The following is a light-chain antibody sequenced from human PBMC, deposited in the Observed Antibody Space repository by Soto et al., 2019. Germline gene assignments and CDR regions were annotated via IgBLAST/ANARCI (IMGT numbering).Light chain of an antibody. Sequence: QSVLTQPASVSGSPGQSITISCTGTSSDVGSNNLVSWYQQHPGKAPKVMIYEGNKRPSGVSNRFSGSKSGNTASLTISGLQAEDEADYYCCSYAGSSTPVVFGGGTKLTVL. CDR3: CSYAGSSTPVV. V-gene: IGLV2-23*01. CDR2: EGN. J-gene: IGLJ2*01. CDR1: SSDVGSNNL.